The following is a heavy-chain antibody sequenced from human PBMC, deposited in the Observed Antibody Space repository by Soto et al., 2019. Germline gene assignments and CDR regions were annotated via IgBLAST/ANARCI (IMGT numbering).Heavy chain of an antibody. CDR2: IYNSGST. CDR3: AGSYYSDTSGYYP. J-gene: IGHJ5*02. Sequence: QLQLQESGPGLVKPSETLSLTCTVSGGSFSSTTSYWGWIRQPPGKGLEWIGTIYNSGSTYYSPSLKSRVTISLDTFKNQFSLRLSSVTAADTAVYFCAGSYYSDTSGYYPWGQGTLVTVSS. V-gene: IGHV4-39*01. CDR1: GGSFSSTTSY. D-gene: IGHD3-22*01.